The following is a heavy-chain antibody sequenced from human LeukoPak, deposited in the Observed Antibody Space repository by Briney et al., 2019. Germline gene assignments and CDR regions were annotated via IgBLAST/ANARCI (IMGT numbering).Heavy chain of an antibody. V-gene: IGHV4-4*07. J-gene: IGHJ4*01. Sequence: SETLSLTCSVPGGSISTYYWSWIRQLAGKGLEWFAQIHTSGSTNFNPSLKSRVSISIDTPNNQFSLMISSVTAADTAIYYCAGRGLSTGWTFDYWGHGTLVTVSS. CDR1: GGSISTYY. CDR3: AGRGLSTGWTFDY. D-gene: IGHD6-19*01. CDR2: IHTSGST.